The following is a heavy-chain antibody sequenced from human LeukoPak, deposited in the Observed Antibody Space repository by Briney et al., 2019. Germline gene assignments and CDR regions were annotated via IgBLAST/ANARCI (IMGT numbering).Heavy chain of an antibody. CDR2: IIPIFGTA. CDR1: GGTFSSYA. V-gene: IGHV1-69*13. CDR3: ARSAGIAVAGYFDY. D-gene: IGHD6-19*01. Sequence: SVKVSCKASGGTFSSYAISWVRQAPGQGLEWMGGIIPIFGTANYAQKFQGRVTITADESTSTAYMELSSLRSEDTAVYYCARSAGIAVAGYFDYWGQGTQVTVSS. J-gene: IGHJ4*02.